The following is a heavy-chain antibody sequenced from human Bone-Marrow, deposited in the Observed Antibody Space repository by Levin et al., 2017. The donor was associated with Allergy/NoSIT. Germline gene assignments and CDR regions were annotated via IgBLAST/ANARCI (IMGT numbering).Heavy chain of an antibody. CDR3: AKDWYEES. D-gene: IGHD1-14*01. V-gene: IGHV3-23*01. CDR1: GFTFSAYA. Sequence: AGGSLRLSCAASGFTFSAYAMTWVRQAPGKGLEWVSTITSTSDKAYYTASVRGRFIISRDTSKSTLYLQMNGLLAEDTAVYYCAKDWYEESWGQGTLVTVSS. CDR2: ITSTSDKA. J-gene: IGHJ5*02.